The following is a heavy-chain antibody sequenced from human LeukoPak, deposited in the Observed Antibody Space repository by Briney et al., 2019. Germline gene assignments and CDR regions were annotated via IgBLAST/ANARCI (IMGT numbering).Heavy chain of an antibody. CDR1: GFTFSSYS. CDR3: ARAGIAAAIGAFDI. Sequence: QTGGSLRLSCAASGFTFSSYSMDWVRQAPGKGLEWVSYISSRSSTIYYADSVKGRFTISRDNAKNSLYLQMNSLRAEDTAVYYCARAGIAAAIGAFDIWGQGTMVTVSS. D-gene: IGHD6-13*01. CDR2: ISSRSSTI. J-gene: IGHJ3*02. V-gene: IGHV3-48*01.